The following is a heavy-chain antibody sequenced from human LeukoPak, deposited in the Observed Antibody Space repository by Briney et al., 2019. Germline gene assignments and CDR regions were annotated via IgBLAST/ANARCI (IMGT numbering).Heavy chain of an antibody. D-gene: IGHD6-6*01. CDR1: GYTFTSYD. J-gene: IGHJ5*02. V-gene: IGHV1-8*01. CDR2: MNPNSGNT. Sequence: ASVKVSCKASGYTFTSYDINWVRQATGLGLEWMGWMNPNSGNTGYAQKFQGRVTMTRNTSISTAYMELSSLRSEDTAVYYCARRVAARRRWFDPWGQGTLVTVSS. CDR3: ARRVAARRRWFDP.